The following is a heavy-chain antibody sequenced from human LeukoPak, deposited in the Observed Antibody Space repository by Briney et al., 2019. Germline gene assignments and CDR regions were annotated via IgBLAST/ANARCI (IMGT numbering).Heavy chain of an antibody. CDR3: AKDRYYYGSGSYSTFDY. CDR2: ISYDGSNK. J-gene: IGHJ4*02. CDR1: GFTFSSYG. V-gene: IGHV3-30*18. Sequence: GGSLRLSCAASGFTFSSYGMHWVRQAPGKGLEWVAVISYDGSNKYYADSVKGRFTISRDNSKNTLYLQMNSLRAEDTAVYYCAKDRYYYGSGSYSTFDYWGQGTLVTVSS. D-gene: IGHD3-10*01.